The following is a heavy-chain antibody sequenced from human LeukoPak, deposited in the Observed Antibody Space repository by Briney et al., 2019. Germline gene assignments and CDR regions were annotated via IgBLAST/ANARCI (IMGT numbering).Heavy chain of an antibody. V-gene: IGHV4-34*01. Sequence: SETLSLTCAVYGGSFSGYYWSWIRQPPGQGLEWIVEINHSGSTNYNPSLKSRVTISVDTSKNQCSLKLSSGTGADTAVYYCARGRPVFERGRRRLLDYWGEGTLVTVSS. D-gene: IGHD1-1*01. CDR1: GGSFSGYY. J-gene: IGHJ4*02. CDR3: ARGRPVFERGRRRLLDY. CDR2: INHSGST.